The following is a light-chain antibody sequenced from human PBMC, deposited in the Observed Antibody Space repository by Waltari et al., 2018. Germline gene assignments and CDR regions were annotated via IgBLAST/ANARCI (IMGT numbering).Light chain of an antibody. CDR2: AAS. CDR1: QGIRNY. J-gene: IGKJ1*01. CDR3: LQYKTYPWT. Sequence: DIQMTQSPSSLSASVGDRVTITCRASQGIRNYLGWYQQKPGKAPKRLIYAASSLQSGVPSRFSGSGSGTEFTLTISCLQPEDFASYYCLQYKTYPWTFGQGTKVEVK. V-gene: IGKV1-17*01.